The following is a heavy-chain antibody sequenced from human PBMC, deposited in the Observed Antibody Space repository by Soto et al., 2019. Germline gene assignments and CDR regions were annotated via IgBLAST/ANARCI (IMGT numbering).Heavy chain of an antibody. Sequence: SETLSLTCAVYGGSFSGYYWSWIRQPPGKGLEWIGEINHSGSTNYNPSLKSRVTISVDTSKNQFSLKLSSVTAADTAVYYCARGRYSTRNYYYYYYIDVWAKRTTVTVSS. CDR1: GGSFSGYY. D-gene: IGHD2-2*01. CDR2: INHSGST. CDR3: ARGRYSTRNYYYYYYIDV. V-gene: IGHV4-34*01. J-gene: IGHJ6*03.